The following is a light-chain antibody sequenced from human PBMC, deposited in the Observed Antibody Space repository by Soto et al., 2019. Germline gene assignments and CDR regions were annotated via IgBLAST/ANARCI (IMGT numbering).Light chain of an antibody. CDR1: QSVSSNY. J-gene: IGKJ3*01. Sequence: PGERATLSCRASQSVSSNYLAWYQQRPGQAPRLLIYGATSRATGIPDRFSGSVSGTDFTLTISRLEPEDFAVYYCQQYGRSATFTFGPGTKVDIK. CDR3: QQYGRSATFT. V-gene: IGKV3-20*01. CDR2: GAT.